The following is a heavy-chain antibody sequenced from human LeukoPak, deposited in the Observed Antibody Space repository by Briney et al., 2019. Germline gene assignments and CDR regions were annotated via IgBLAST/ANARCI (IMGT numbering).Heavy chain of an antibody. CDR2: IIPIFGTA. Sequence: SVKVSCKASGGTFSSYAISWVRQAPGQGLEWMGGIIPIFGTANYAQKFQGRVTITADESTSTAYMELSSLRSEDTAVYYCARLDYDFWSGSHSPHNWFDPWGQGTLVTVSS. V-gene: IGHV1-69*13. J-gene: IGHJ5*02. CDR3: ARLDYDFWSGSHSPHNWFDP. D-gene: IGHD3-3*01. CDR1: GGTFSSYA.